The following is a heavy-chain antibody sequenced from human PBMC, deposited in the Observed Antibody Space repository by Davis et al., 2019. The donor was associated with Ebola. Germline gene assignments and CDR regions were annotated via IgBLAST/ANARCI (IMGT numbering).Heavy chain of an antibody. CDR2: IRSKANSYAT. J-gene: IGHJ4*02. V-gene: IGHV3-73*01. CDR1: GFTFSGSA. D-gene: IGHD1-26*01. Sequence: GASLKISCAASGFTFSGSAMHWVRQASGKGLEWVGRIRSKANSYATAYAASVKGRFTISRDDSKNTAYLQMNSLKTEDTAVYYCTSGGSLDYWGQGTLVTVSS. CDR3: TSGGSLDY.